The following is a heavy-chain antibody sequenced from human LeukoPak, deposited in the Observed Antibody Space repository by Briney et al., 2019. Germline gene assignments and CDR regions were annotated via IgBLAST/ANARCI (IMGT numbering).Heavy chain of an antibody. Sequence: SETLSLTCTVSGGSISSYYWNWIRQPPGKGLEWIGYIYYSGSTNYNPSLKSRVTISVDTSKNQFSLKLSSVTAADTAVYYCARVVGRKGWFDPWGQGTLVTVSS. J-gene: IGHJ5*02. CDR3: ARVVGRKGWFDP. CDR1: GGSISSYY. CDR2: IYYSGST. D-gene: IGHD2-15*01. V-gene: IGHV4-59*01.